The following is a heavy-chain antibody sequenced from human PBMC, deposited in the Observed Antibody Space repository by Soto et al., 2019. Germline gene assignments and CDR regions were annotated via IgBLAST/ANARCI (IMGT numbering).Heavy chain of an antibody. J-gene: IGHJ5*02. CDR1: GFTFSSYA. CDR2: ISGSGGNT. Sequence: PGGSLRLSCAASGFTFSSYAMSWVRQAPGKGLEWVSAISGSGGNTYYADSVKGRFTISRDNSKNTLYLQMNSLRAEDTAVYYCANYNYYDASGPSWGQGTLVTVPS. V-gene: IGHV3-23*01. D-gene: IGHD3-22*01. CDR3: ANYNYYDASGPS.